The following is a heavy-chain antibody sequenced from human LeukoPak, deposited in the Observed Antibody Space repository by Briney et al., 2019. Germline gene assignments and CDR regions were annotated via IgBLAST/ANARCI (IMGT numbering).Heavy chain of an antibody. CDR3: ASFVDTAMADAFDI. CDR2: INPNSGGT. Sequence: ASVKVSCMASGYTFTGYYMHWVRQAPGQGLEWMGRINPNSGGTNYAQKFQGRVTMTRDTSISTAYMELSRLRSDDTAVYYCASFVDTAMADAFDIWGQGTMVTVSS. V-gene: IGHV1-2*06. D-gene: IGHD5-18*01. J-gene: IGHJ3*02. CDR1: GYTFTGYY.